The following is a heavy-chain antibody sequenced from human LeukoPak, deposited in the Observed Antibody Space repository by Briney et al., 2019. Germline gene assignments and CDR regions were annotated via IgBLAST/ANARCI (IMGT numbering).Heavy chain of an antibody. CDR1: GGSISSGVYY. CDR3: ARGVGWSVPAAIRDYYYYGMDV. V-gene: IGHV4-31*03. CDR2: IYYSGST. Sequence: NPSETLSLTCTVSGGSISSGVYYWSWIRQHPGKGLEWVGYIYYSGSTYYNPSLKSRVTISVDTSKNQFSLKLSSVTAADTAVYYCARGVGWSVPAAIRDYYYYGMDVWGQGTTVTVSS. J-gene: IGHJ6*02. D-gene: IGHD2-2*01.